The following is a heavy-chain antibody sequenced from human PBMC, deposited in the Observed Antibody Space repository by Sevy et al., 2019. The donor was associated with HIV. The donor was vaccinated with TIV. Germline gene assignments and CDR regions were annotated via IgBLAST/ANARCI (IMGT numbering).Heavy chain of an antibody. CDR3: AREVVRSLSFSNNWFDP. V-gene: IGHV6-1*01. D-gene: IGHD2-15*01. CDR1: GDSVSSNSAA. Sequence: SQTLSLTCAISGDSVSSNSAAWNWIRQSPSRGLEWLGRTYYRSKWYNDYAVSVKSRITINPDTSKNPFSLQLNSVTPEDTAVYYCAREVVRSLSFSNNWFDPWGQGTLVTVSS. J-gene: IGHJ5*02. CDR2: TYYRSKWYN.